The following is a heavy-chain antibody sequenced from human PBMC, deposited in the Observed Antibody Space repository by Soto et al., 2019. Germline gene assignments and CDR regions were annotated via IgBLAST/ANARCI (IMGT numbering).Heavy chain of an antibody. CDR2: IYHSGST. D-gene: IGHD6-6*01. Sequence: PSETLSLTCAVSGGSISSSNWWSWVRQPPGKGLEWIGEIYHSGSTNYNPSLKSRVTISVDKSKNQFSLRLSSVTAADTAVYYCARAYSSSSVSSEYYFDYWGQGTLVTVSS. J-gene: IGHJ4*02. V-gene: IGHV4-4*02. CDR3: ARAYSSSSVSSEYYFDY. CDR1: GGSISSSNW.